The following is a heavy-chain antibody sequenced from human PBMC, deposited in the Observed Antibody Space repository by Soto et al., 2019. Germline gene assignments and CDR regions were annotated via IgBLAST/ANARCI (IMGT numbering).Heavy chain of an antibody. CDR1: GFTFSSYA. Sequence: GGSLRLSCAASGFTFSSYAMSWVRQAPGKGLEWVSAISGSGGSTYYADSVKGRFTISGENSKNTLYLQMNSLRAEDTAVYYCAKGGMELGYCSSTSCEENYYYMDVWGKGTTVTVSS. CDR3: AKGGMELGYCSSTSCEENYYYMDV. V-gene: IGHV3-23*01. CDR2: ISGSGGST. J-gene: IGHJ6*03. D-gene: IGHD2-2*01.